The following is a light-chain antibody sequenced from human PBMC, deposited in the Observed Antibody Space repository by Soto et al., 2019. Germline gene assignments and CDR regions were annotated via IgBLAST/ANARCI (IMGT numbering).Light chain of an antibody. Sequence: IVLTQSPATLSLSPGERASLSCRASQSVGSSLACYQHKPGQAPRPLIYDVSNRATGIPARFSGSGSGTDFTRTSRILVPEDFAFYYCQQCVSWPQFTFRPGTRLHI. CDR2: DVS. J-gene: IGKJ3*01. CDR1: QSVGSS. V-gene: IGKV3-11*01. CDR3: QQCVSWPQFT.